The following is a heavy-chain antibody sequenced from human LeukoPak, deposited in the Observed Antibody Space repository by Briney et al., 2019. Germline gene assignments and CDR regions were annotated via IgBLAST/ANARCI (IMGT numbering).Heavy chain of an antibody. J-gene: IGHJ3*02. CDR1: GGSISSGNW. V-gene: IGHV4-4*02. Sequence: KPSGTLSLTCAVSGGSISSGNWWSWVRQPPGKGLGWIGEIYHSGSTNYNPSLKSRVTISLDKSKNQFSLKLNSVTAADTAVYYCARDLRVPAAMGDAFDIWGQGTMVTVSS. CDR2: IYHSGST. D-gene: IGHD2-2*01. CDR3: ARDLRVPAAMGDAFDI.